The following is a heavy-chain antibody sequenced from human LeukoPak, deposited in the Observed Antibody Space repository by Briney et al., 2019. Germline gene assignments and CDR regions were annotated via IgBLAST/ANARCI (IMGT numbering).Heavy chain of an antibody. J-gene: IGHJ6*02. V-gene: IGHV4-30-4*02. CDR3: AREFYGMDV. CDR1: GGSISSGDYY. CDR2: IYYSGST. Sequence: SETLSLTCTVSGGSISSGDYYWSWVRQPPGKGLEWIGHIYYSGSTYYSPSLKSRVTISVDTSKNQFSLKLSSVNAADTAVYYCAREFYGMDVWGQGATVTVSS.